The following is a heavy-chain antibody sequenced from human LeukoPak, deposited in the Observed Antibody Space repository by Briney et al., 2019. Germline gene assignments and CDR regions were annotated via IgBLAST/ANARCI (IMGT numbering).Heavy chain of an antibody. J-gene: IGHJ4*02. CDR1: GDSISRSTYY. Sequence: PSETLSLTCTVSGDSISRSTYYWPGSASPPGKGLEWIGSVYYGRSPYYNPSLESRATISVDTSKNHFSLKMSSVTAADTAVYYCARSSGTGTFSYWGQGTLVTVSS. CDR2: VYYGRSP. D-gene: IGHD6-25*01. V-gene: IGHV4-39*02. CDR3: ARSSGTGTFSY.